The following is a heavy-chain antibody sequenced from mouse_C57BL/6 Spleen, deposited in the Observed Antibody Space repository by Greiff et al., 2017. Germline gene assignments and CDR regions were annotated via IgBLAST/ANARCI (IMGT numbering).Heavy chain of an antibody. CDR1: GYTFTDYE. D-gene: IGHD2-1*01. V-gene: IGHV1-15*01. CDR2: IDPDTGGT. Sequence: QVQLQQSGAELVRPGASVTLSCKASGYTFTDYEMHWVKQTPVHGLEWIGAIDPDTGGTAYNQKFKGKAILTADKSSSTAYMELRSLTSEDSAVYYCTRAIYYGNYDYYAMDYWGQGTLVTVSS. J-gene: IGHJ4*01. CDR3: TRAIYYGNYDYYAMDY.